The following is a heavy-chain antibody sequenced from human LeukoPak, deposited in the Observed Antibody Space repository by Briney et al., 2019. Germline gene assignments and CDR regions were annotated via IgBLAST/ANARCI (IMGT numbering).Heavy chain of an antibody. Sequence: GSLSLSCAASGFTFSSYWMHWVRQAPGKGLVWVSRINSDGSSTSYADSVKGRFTISRDNSKNTLYLQMNSLRAEDTAVYYCARRDSSGYYNSNWFDPWGQGTLVTVSS. V-gene: IGHV3-74*01. CDR3: ARRDSSGYYNSNWFDP. J-gene: IGHJ5*02. CDR2: INSDGSST. CDR1: GFTFSSYW. D-gene: IGHD3-22*01.